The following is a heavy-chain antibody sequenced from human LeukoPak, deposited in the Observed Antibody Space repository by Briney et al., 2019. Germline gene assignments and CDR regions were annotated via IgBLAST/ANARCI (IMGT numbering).Heavy chain of an antibody. D-gene: IGHD2-8*01. J-gene: IGHJ3*02. CDR3: AARGSLRLYLSDAFDI. Sequence: ASVKVSCKASGYTFTSYYMHWVRQAPGQGLEWMGIINPSGGSTSYAQKFQGRVTMTRDMSTSTVYMELSSLRSEDTAVYYCAARGSLRLYLSDAFDIWGQGTMVTVSS. CDR2: INPSGGST. CDR1: GYTFTSYY. V-gene: IGHV1-46*01.